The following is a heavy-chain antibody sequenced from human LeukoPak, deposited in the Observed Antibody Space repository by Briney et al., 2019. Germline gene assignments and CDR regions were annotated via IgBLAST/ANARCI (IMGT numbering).Heavy chain of an antibody. CDR1: RFIFDNYA. D-gene: IGHD2/OR15-2a*01. CDR2: ITGSGGRT. Sequence: SGGSLRLSCAASRFIFDNYAMSWVRQAPGKGLEWVSTITGSGGRTYFADSVKGRFTISGDNSNNALSLQMKSLRAEDTALYHCAKGTCTSTSCYGNAFDIWGQGTVVTVSS. J-gene: IGHJ3*02. CDR3: AKGTCTSTSCYGNAFDI. V-gene: IGHV3-23*01.